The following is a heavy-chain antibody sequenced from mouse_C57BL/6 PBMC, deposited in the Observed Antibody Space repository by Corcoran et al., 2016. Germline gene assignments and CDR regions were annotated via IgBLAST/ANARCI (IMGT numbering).Heavy chain of an antibody. V-gene: IGHV1-26*01. CDR3: ARGYYGSSSYFDY. CDR1: GFTFTDYY. CDR2: INPNNGGT. J-gene: IGHJ2*01. Sequence: EVQLQQSGPVLVKPGPSVKISCKASGFTFTDYYMHWVKQSHGKSLEWIGDINPNNGGTSYNQKFKGKATLTVDKSSSTAYMELRSLTSEDSAVYYCARGYYGSSSYFDYWGQGTTLTVSS. D-gene: IGHD1-1*01.